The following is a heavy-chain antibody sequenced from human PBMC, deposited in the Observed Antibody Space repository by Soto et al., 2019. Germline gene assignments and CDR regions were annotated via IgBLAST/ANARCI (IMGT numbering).Heavy chain of an antibody. CDR3: ARDQDYYGSGGVVYYYGMDV. CDR2: IIPIFGTA. CDR1: GGTFSSYA. J-gene: IGHJ6*02. V-gene: IGHV1-69*01. Sequence: QVKLVQSGAEVKKPGSSVKVSCKASGGTFSSYAISWVRQAPGQGLEWMGGIIPIFGTANYAQKFQGRVTITADESTSTAYMELSSLRSEDTAVYYCARDQDYYGSGGVVYYYGMDVWGQGTTVTVSS. D-gene: IGHD3-10*01.